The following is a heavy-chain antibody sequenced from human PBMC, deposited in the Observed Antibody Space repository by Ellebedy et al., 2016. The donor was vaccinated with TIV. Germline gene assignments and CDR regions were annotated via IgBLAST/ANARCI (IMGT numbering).Heavy chain of an antibody. CDR3: ARYGGSSPGPLDY. V-gene: IGHV4-34*01. D-gene: IGHD3-16*01. CDR1: GGSFSSYY. CDR2: INHSGST. J-gene: IGHJ4*02. Sequence: SETLSLXXAVYGGSFSSYYWSWIRQPPGKGLEWIGEINHSGSTNYNPSLKSRVTISVDTSKNQFSLKLSSVTAADTAVYYCARYGGSSPGPLDYWGQGTLVTVSS.